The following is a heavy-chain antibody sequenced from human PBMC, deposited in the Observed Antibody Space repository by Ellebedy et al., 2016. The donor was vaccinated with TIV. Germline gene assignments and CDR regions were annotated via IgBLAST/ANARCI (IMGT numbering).Heavy chain of an antibody. J-gene: IGHJ4*02. CDR3: ATERRSNGLYYFDY. V-gene: IGHV3-11*04. CDR2: MSRSGSTI. Sequence: GGSLRLSCAASGFTVSDYYMSWIRLAPGKGLEWVSYMSRSGSTIYHADSVKGRFTISRDNAKNSLYLQMSSLRDEDTAVYYCATERRSNGLYYFDYWGQGTLVTVSS. CDR1: GFTVSDYY. D-gene: IGHD1-14*01.